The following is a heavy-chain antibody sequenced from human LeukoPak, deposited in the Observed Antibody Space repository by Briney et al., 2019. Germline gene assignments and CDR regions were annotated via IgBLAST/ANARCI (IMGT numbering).Heavy chain of an antibody. J-gene: IGHJ3*02. CDR1: GFTLSNYG. CDR3: ARDGEGAFDI. D-gene: IGHD7-27*01. CDR2: MQFDGSVE. Sequence: GGSLRLSCVVSGFTLSNYGIHWVRQAPGKGLEWVTFMQFDGSVEFYADSVKGRFTMSRDNSKNTLYLQMNSLRAEDTAVYYCARDGEGAFDIWGQGTMVTVSS. V-gene: IGHV3-30*02.